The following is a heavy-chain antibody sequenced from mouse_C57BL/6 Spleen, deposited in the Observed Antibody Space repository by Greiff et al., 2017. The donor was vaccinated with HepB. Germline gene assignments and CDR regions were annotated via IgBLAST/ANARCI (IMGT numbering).Heavy chain of an antibody. Sequence: VQLQQSGPGLVQPSQSLSITCTVSGFSLTSYGVHWVRQSPGKGLEWLGVIWRGGSTDYNAAFMSRLSITKDNSKSQVFFKMNSLQADDTAIYYCAKNKEYGNYAMDYWGQGTSVTVSS. CDR3: AKNKEYGNYAMDY. D-gene: IGHD2-1*01. CDR2: IWRGGST. J-gene: IGHJ4*01. V-gene: IGHV2-5*01. CDR1: GFSLTSYG.